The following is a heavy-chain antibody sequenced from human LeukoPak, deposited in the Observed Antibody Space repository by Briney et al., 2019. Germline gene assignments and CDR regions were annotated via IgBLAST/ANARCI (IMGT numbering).Heavy chain of an antibody. J-gene: IGHJ4*02. CDR2: ISGSGGST. CDR1: GFTFSSYA. D-gene: IGHD2-2*01. Sequence: GGSLRLSCAASGFTFSSYAMSWVRQAPGKGLEWVSAISGSGGSTYYADSVKGRFTISRDQSKNTLDLQMSSLRAEDTAMYYCARDSCSSPSCFDLWGQGTLVTVSS. V-gene: IGHV3-23*01. CDR3: ARDSCSSPSCFDL.